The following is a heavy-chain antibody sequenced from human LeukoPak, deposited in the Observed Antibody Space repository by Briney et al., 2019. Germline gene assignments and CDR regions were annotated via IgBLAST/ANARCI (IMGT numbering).Heavy chain of an antibody. J-gene: IGHJ4*02. Sequence: ASVKVSCKASGYTFTGYYMHWVRQAPGQGLEWMGWINPNSGGTNYAQKFQGWVTMTRDTSISTAYMELSRLRSDDTAVYYCARGTYYYDSSGLSPFDYWGQGTLVTVSS. CDR3: ARGTYYYDSSGLSPFDY. D-gene: IGHD3-22*01. CDR1: GYTFTGYY. CDR2: INPNSGGT. V-gene: IGHV1-2*04.